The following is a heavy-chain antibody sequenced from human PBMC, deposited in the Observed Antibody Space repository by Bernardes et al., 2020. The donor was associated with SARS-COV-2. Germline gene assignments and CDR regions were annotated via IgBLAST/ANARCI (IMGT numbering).Heavy chain of an antibody. V-gene: IGHV3-74*01. Sequence: VGSLILSCAASGFTFNNYWMHWVRQVPGKGLVWVSRIKTDGTSTSYADSVKGRFTISRDNAKNTLYLQMNSLRLEDTAVYYCARGALSGTYGVGDYWGQGTLVTVSS. D-gene: IGHD1-26*01. J-gene: IGHJ4*02. CDR2: IKTDGTST. CDR1: GFTFNNYW. CDR3: ARGALSGTYGVGDY.